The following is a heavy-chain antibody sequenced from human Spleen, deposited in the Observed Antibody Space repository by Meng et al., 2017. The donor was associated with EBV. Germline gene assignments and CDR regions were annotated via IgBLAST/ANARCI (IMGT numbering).Heavy chain of an antibody. V-gene: IGHV4-39*07. D-gene: IGHD4-17*01. CDR3: ARGGGYGDYEGWFDP. CDR2: IYYSGST. Sequence: QLQGSGPGLVKPSETLSLTCTVSGGSISSSSYYWGWIRQPPGKGLEWIGSIYYSGSTYYNPSLKSRVTMSVDMSKNQFSLKLSSVTAADTAVYYCARGGGYGDYEGWFDPWGQGTLVTVSS. CDR1: GGSISSSSYY. J-gene: IGHJ5*02.